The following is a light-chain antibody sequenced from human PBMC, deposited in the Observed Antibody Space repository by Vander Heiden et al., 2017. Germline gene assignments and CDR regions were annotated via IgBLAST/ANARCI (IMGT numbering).Light chain of an antibody. Sequence: NPITHSPSSLSASVGDRVTITCRASQSISSWLAWYQQKPGKAPKLLIYTASSLQSGVPSRFSGSGSGTEFTLTISSLQPEDFATYYCQQYKSYAHTFGEGTKVEIK. CDR1: QSISSW. CDR2: TAS. V-gene: IGKV1-5*03. J-gene: IGKJ4*01. CDR3: QQYKSYAHT.